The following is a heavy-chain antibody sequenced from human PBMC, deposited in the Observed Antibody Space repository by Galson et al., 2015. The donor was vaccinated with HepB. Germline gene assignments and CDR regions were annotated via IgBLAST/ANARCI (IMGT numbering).Heavy chain of an antibody. V-gene: IGHV3-30-3*01. J-gene: IGHJ3*02. D-gene: IGHD2-2*01. Sequence: SLRLSCAASGFTFSSYAMHWVRQAPGKGLEWVAVISYDGSNKYYADSVKGRFTISRDNSKNTLYLQMNSLRAEDTAVYYCAREFPGPASTGSYAFDIWGQGTMVTVSS. CDR2: ISYDGSNK. CDR1: GFTFSSYA. CDR3: AREFPGPASTGSYAFDI.